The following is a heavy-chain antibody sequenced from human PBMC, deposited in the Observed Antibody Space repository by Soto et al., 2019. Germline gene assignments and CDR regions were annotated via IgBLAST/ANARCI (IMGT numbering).Heavy chain of an antibody. V-gene: IGHV3-33*01. J-gene: IGHJ5*02. D-gene: IGHD3-3*01. CDR2: IWYDGSNK. CDR3: ARDLIYYDFWSGYSGWFYP. Sequence: QVQLVESGGGVVQPGRSLRLSCAASGFTFSSYGMHWVRQAPGKGLEWVAVIWYDGSNKYYADSVKGRFTISRDNSKNTLYLQMNSLRAEDTAVYYCARDLIYYDFWSGYSGWFYPWGQGTLVNVSS. CDR1: GFTFSSYG.